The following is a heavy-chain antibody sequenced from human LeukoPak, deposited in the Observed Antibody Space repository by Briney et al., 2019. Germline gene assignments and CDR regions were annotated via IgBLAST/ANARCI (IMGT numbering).Heavy chain of an antibody. J-gene: IGHJ6*03. V-gene: IGHV4-4*02. Sequence: PSETLSLTCAVSGISFSNSHWWTWVRQPPGKGLEWIGEIYHSGTTNYNPSLKSRVTISLDKSKNQFSLRLSSVTAADTAVYYCARESRIAARPKLYYYMDVWGKGTTVTVSS. CDR1: GISFSNSHW. CDR3: ARESRIAARPKLYYYMDV. D-gene: IGHD6-6*01. CDR2: IYHSGTT.